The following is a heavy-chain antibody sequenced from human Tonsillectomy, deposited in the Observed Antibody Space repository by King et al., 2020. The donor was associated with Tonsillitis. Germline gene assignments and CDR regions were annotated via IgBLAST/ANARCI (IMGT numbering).Heavy chain of an antibody. CDR2: ISYDGSNK. D-gene: IGHD3-3*01. CDR3: ETNASISKLSYY. V-gene: IGHV3-30*03. Sequence: VQLVESGGGVVQPGRSLRLSCAASGFTFSRNGMHWVRQAPGKGLEWVALISYDGSNKYYADSVKGRFTISRDNSKNTLSLQMNSLRAEDTAVYYCETNASISKLSYYWGQGTLVTVSS. J-gene: IGHJ4*02. CDR1: GFTFSRNG.